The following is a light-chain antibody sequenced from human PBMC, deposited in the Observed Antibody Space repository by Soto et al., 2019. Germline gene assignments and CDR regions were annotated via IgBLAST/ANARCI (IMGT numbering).Light chain of an antibody. J-gene: IGLJ1*01. CDR2: EVN. CDR3: CSYAGTNAYV. Sequence: QSALTQPPSASGSPGQSVTISCTGTSNDVGPYKYVSWYQQHPGRAPKLIIYEVNMRPSGVPDRFSGSKSGNTASLTVSGLQAEDEADYYCCSYAGTNAYVFGTGTKLTVL. CDR1: SNDVGPYKY. V-gene: IGLV2-8*01.